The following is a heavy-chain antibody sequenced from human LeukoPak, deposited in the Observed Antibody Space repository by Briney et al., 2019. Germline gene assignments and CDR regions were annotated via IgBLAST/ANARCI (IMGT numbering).Heavy chain of an antibody. CDR1: GGSISSSNW. CDR2: IYHSGST. CDR3: ARGRRFYYGSGSCFDY. V-gene: IGHV4-4*02. J-gene: IGHJ4*02. Sequence: MTSETLSLTCAVSGGSISSSNWWSWVRQPPGKGLEWIGEIYHSGSTNYNPSLKSRVTISVDKSKNQFSLKLSSVTAADTAVYYCARGRRFYYGSGSCFDYWGQGTLVTVSS. D-gene: IGHD3-10*01.